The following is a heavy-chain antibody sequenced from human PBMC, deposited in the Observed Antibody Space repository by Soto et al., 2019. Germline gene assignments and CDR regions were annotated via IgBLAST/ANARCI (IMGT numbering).Heavy chain of an antibody. CDR1: GFTFSTYA. V-gene: IGHV3-23*01. D-gene: IGHD6-19*01. J-gene: IGHJ4*02. Sequence: EVQLLESGGGLVQPGGSLRLSCAASGFTFSTYAMSWVRQAPGKGLEWVSGISGSGSSTYYADSVKGRFTVSRDNSKNTRYLQMNSLRAEDTDVYYCAKGGSGWPFDYWGQGTLVTVSS. CDR3: AKGGSGWPFDY. CDR2: ISGSGSST.